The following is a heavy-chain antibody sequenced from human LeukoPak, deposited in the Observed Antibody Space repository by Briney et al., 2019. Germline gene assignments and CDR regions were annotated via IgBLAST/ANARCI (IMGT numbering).Heavy chain of an antibody. CDR3: ARDPLGYDAFDI. J-gene: IGHJ3*02. Sequence: SETLSLTCTDSGDSISSYYWSWIRQPPGKGLEWIGYIYYSGSTNYNPSLKSRVTISVDTSKNQFSLKLSSVTAADTAVYYCARDPLGYDAFDIWGQGTMVTVSS. V-gene: IGHV4-59*01. CDR2: IYYSGST. D-gene: IGHD1-26*01. CDR1: GDSISSYY.